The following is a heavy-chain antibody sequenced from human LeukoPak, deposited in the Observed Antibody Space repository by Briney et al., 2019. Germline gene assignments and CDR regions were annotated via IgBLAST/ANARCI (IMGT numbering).Heavy chain of an antibody. D-gene: IGHD5-18*01. CDR1: GYTFTGYY. Sequence: GASVKVSCKASGYTFTGYYMHWVRQAPGQGLEWMGWINPNSGGTNYAQKFQGRVTMTRDTSISTAYMELSRLRPDDTAVYYCARGGYSYGHYYYYYYMDVWGKGTTVTVSS. V-gene: IGHV1-2*02. CDR2: INPNSGGT. J-gene: IGHJ6*03. CDR3: ARGGYSYGHYYYYYYMDV.